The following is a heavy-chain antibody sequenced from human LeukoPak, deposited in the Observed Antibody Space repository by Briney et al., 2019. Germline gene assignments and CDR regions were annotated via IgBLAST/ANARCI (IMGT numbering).Heavy chain of an antibody. D-gene: IGHD6-13*01. Sequence: ASVTVSCKASGYTFTNYGISWVRQAAGHGLEWMGWISTYNGNTNYAQKLQGRVTMTTDTSTSTAYMELRSLRSDDTAVYYCARGGVSSSWYRTPDYWGQGTLVTVSS. CDR3: ARGGVSSSWYRTPDY. J-gene: IGHJ4*02. V-gene: IGHV1-18*01. CDR2: ISTYNGNT. CDR1: GYTFTNYG.